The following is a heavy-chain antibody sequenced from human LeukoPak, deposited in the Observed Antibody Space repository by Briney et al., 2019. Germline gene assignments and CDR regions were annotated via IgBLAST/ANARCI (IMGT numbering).Heavy chain of an antibody. V-gene: IGHV3-11*01. Sequence: GGSLRLSCAASGFTFSDYYMSWIRQPPGKGLEWVSYISSSGSTIYYADSVKGRFTISRDNAKNSLYLQMNSLRAEDTAVYYCARYSSGWYLSAFDIWGQGTMVTVSS. CDR1: GFTFSDYY. D-gene: IGHD6-19*01. CDR2: ISSSGSTI. J-gene: IGHJ3*02. CDR3: ARYSSGWYLSAFDI.